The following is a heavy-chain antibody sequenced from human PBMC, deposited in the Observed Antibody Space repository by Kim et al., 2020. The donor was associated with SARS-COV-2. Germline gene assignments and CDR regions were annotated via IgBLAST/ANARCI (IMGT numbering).Heavy chain of an antibody. J-gene: IGHJ5*02. V-gene: IGHV4-39*07. CDR1: GGSISSSSYY. D-gene: IGHD2-21*01. Sequence: SETLSLTCTVSGGSISSSSYYWGWIRQPPGKGLEWIGSIYYSGSTYYNPSLKSRVTISVDTSKNQFSLKLSSVTAADTAVYYCARDVWTQHNWFDPWGQGTLVTVSS. CDR2: IYYSGST. CDR3: ARDVWTQHNWFDP.